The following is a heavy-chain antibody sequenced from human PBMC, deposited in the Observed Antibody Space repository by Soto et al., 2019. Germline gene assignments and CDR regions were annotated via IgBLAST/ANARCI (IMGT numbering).Heavy chain of an antibody. D-gene: IGHD6-19*01. Sequence: QVQLGESGGGVVQPGRSLRLSCAASGLTFRSYAMHWVRQAPGKGRAWVAAISYDGNNNYYADSVKGRFTIYRDNSKNTLFLQMNTLRPEDTSVYYCARADLDSTGWSYLDYWGQGPLVTVSS. V-gene: IGHV3-30-3*01. CDR1: GLTFRSYA. CDR3: ARADLDSTGWSYLDY. J-gene: IGHJ4*02. CDR2: ISYDGNNN.